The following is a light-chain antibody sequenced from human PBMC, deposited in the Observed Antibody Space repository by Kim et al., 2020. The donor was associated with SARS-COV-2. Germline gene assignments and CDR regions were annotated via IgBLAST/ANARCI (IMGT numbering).Light chain of an antibody. Sequence: GIDNYLAWYQQNPGKVPNPLIYVPSTLHPGAPPRFSGMAPGPDFPLPISSLQPEDVETYSCKKYTSGRSTFGKGTKLRS. CDR3: KKYTSGRST. CDR1: GIDNY. J-gene: IGKJ2*01. V-gene: IGKV1-27*01. CDR2: VPS.